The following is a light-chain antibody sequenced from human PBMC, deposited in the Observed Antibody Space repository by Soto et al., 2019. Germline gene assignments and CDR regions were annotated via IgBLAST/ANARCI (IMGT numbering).Light chain of an antibody. Sequence: DIQMTQSPSTLSASVGDRVTITCRASQSINNWLAWYQQKPGKAPILLIYKASSLESGVPSRFSGSGSGTEFTITINSLQPDDFATYYCQQYNSYPWTFGQGTKVEIK. CDR2: KAS. V-gene: IGKV1-5*03. CDR3: QQYNSYPWT. J-gene: IGKJ1*01. CDR1: QSINNW.